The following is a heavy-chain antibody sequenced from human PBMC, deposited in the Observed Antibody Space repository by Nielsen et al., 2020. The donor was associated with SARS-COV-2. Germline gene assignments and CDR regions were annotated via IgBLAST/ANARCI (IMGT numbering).Heavy chain of an antibody. CDR1: GGSFSGYY. J-gene: IGHJ4*02. CDR3: AILTGYYNLFDY. V-gene: IGHV4-34*01. Sequence: SETLSLTCAVYGGSFSGYYWSWIRQPPGKGLEWIGEINHSGSTNYNPSLKSRVTISVDTSKNQFSLKLSSVTAADTAVYYCAILTGYYNLFDYWGQGTLVTVSS. D-gene: IGHD3-9*01. CDR2: INHSGST.